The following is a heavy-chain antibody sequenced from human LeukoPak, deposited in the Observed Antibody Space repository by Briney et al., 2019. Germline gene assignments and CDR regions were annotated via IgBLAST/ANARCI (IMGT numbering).Heavy chain of an antibody. CDR3: ARGGYYYDSSGYYYPPDAFDI. CDR1: GRSFSGYY. D-gene: IGHD3-22*01. Sequence: SETLSLTCAVDGRSFSGYYWSWIRQPPGKGLEWIGEINHSGSTNYNPSLKSRVTISVDTSKNQFSLKLSSVTAADTAVYYCARGGYYYDSSGYYYPPDAFDIWGQGTMVTVSS. V-gene: IGHV4-34*01. J-gene: IGHJ3*02. CDR2: INHSGST.